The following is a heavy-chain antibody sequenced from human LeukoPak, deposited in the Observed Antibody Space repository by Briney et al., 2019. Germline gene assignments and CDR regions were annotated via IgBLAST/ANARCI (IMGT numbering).Heavy chain of an antibody. J-gene: IGHJ4*02. V-gene: IGHV4-39*01. D-gene: IGHD5/OR15-5a*01. CDR2: IYYSGSA. Sequence: KASETLSLTCTVSGGSVSNGDYYWVWIRQPPGKGLQWIGSIYYSGSAHYNPSLKSRVTISIDTSMNQFSLKLSSVTAADTAVFYCARSLSAGFDYWGQGTLVTVSS. CDR1: GGSVSNGDYY. CDR3: ARSLSAGFDY.